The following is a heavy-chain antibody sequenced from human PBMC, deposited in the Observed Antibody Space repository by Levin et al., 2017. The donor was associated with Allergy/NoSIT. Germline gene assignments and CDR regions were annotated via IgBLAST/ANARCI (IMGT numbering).Heavy chain of an antibody. CDR3: ARGQGYVDWFLPLGY. J-gene: IGHJ4*02. CDR1: GFTFSSYS. D-gene: IGHD3-9*01. CDR2: ISSSSSYI. V-gene: IGHV3-21*01. Sequence: PGGSLRLSCAASGFTFSSYSMNWVRQAPGKGLEWVSSISSSSSYIYYADSVKGRFTISRDNAKNSLYLQMNSLRAEDTAVYYCARGQGYVDWFLPLGYWGQGTLVTVSS.